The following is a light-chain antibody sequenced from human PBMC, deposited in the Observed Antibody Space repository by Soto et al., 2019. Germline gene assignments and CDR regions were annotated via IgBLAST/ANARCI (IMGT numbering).Light chain of an antibody. CDR3: QQYGSSLYT. CDR2: GAS. Sequence: EIVLTQSPGTLSLSPGERATLSCRASQSVSSSYLAWYQQKPGKAPRLLIYGASSRATGIPDRFSGSGSGTDFTLTINRLEPEDFAVYYCQQYGSSLYTFGQGTKLEIK. CDR1: QSVSSSY. J-gene: IGKJ2*01. V-gene: IGKV3-20*01.